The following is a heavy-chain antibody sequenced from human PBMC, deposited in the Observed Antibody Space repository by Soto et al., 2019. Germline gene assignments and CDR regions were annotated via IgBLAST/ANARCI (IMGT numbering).Heavy chain of an antibody. V-gene: IGHV1-18*01. J-gene: IGHJ6*02. Sequence: ASVKVSCKASGYTFTGFGISWVRQAPGQGLEWMGWISVYNGNTNYAQKFQDRVTMTTDTSTNTAYMELRSLRSDDTAVYYCVRDDPGEPLDYFYYYGMDVWGQGTTVTVSS. D-gene: IGHD3-16*01. CDR1: GYTFTGFG. CDR2: ISVYNGNT. CDR3: VRDDPGEPLDYFYYYGMDV.